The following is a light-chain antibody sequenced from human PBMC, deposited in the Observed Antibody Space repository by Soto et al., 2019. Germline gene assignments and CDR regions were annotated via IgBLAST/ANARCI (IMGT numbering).Light chain of an antibody. CDR2: AAS. CDR1: QSVNNY. Sequence: DIQMTQSPSSLSASVGDRVTITCRASQSVNNYLNWYQQNPGKAPKLLIYAASSLQSGVPSRFSGGGSGTDFTLTISSLQPEDFATYYCLQTYSIPFTFGPGTKVDIK. J-gene: IGKJ3*01. CDR3: LQTYSIPFT. V-gene: IGKV1-39*01.